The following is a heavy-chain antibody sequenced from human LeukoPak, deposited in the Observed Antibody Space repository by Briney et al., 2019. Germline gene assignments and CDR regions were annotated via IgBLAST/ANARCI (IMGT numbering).Heavy chain of an antibody. CDR3: AISLYPYSSGWPSLDY. J-gene: IGHJ4*02. V-gene: IGHV4-34*01. CDR2: INHSGST. Sequence: PSETLSLTCAVYGGSFSGYYWSWIRQPPGKGLEWIGEINHSGSTNYNPSLESRVTISVDTSKNQFSLKLSSVTAADTAVYYCAISLYPYSSGWPSLDYWGQGTLVTVSS. CDR1: GGSFSGYY. D-gene: IGHD6-19*01.